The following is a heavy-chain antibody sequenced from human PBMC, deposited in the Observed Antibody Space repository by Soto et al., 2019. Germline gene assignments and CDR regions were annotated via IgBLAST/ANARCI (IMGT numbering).Heavy chain of an antibody. V-gene: IGHV1-69*01. J-gene: IGHJ3*02. CDR2: IIPIFGTA. D-gene: IGHD5-18*01. CDR1: GGTFSSYA. CDR3: ARDNGGYSYGTGLGYAFDI. Sequence: QVQLVQSGAEVKKPGSSVKVSCKASGGTFSSYAISWVRQAPGQGLAWLGGIIPIFGTANYAQKFQGRVTMTADESTSTDYMELSSLRSEDTAVYYCARDNGGYSYGTGLGYAFDIWGQGTMVTVSS.